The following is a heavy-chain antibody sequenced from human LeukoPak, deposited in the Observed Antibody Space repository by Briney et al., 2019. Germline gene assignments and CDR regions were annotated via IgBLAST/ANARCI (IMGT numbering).Heavy chain of an antibody. D-gene: IGHD3-3*01. V-gene: IGHV4-59*11. Sequence: PSETLSPTCTVSGGPISSHYWRWNRQSPGKRLEWIGYISYSGNTNYNPSLKSPVTISLDTSKNQFSLRLSSVTAADTAVYYCARAHYDIWNGSYYFDYWGQGTLVTVSS. J-gene: IGHJ4*02. CDR2: ISYSGNT. CDR3: ARAHYDIWNGSYYFDY. CDR1: GGPISSHY.